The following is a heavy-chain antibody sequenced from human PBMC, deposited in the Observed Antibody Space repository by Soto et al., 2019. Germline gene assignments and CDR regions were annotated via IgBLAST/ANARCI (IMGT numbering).Heavy chain of an antibody. CDR2: IIPIFGTA. J-gene: IGHJ1*01. Sequence: SVKVSCKASGGTFSSYAISWVRQAPGQGLEWMGGIIPIFGTANYAQKFQGRVTITADESTSTAYMELSSLRSEDTAVYYCARLTWYSYDSSGSQYFQHWGQGTLVTAPQ. D-gene: IGHD3-22*01. CDR1: GGTFSSYA. CDR3: ARLTWYSYDSSGSQYFQH. V-gene: IGHV1-69*13.